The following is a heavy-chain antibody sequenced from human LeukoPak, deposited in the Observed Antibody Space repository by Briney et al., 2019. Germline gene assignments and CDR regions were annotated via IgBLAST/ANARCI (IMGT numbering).Heavy chain of an antibody. J-gene: IGHJ5*02. Sequence: ASVKVSCKASGYTFTSYDINWVRQATGQGLEWMGWMNPNSGNTGYAQKFQGRVTMTRNTSLSTAYMELSSLRSEDTAVYYCARGAYRDYGSGSYWFDPWGQGTLVTVSS. CDR3: ARGAYRDYGSGSYWFDP. V-gene: IGHV1-8*01. CDR2: MNPNSGNT. CDR1: GYTFTSYD. D-gene: IGHD3-10*01.